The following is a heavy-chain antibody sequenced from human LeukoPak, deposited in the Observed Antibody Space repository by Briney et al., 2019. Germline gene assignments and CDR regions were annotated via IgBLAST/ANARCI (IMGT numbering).Heavy chain of an antibody. Sequence: PGRSLRLSCAASGFTFSSYAMTWVRQAPGEGLEWVSTISGSGGSTYYADSVKGRFTISRDNSKNTLYLQMNSLRAEDTAVYYCTKDRLTGYSFGYSYFDYWGQGTLVTVSS. J-gene: IGHJ4*02. CDR1: GFTFSSYA. CDR2: ISGSGGST. V-gene: IGHV3-23*01. CDR3: TKDRLTGYSFGYSYFDY. D-gene: IGHD5-18*01.